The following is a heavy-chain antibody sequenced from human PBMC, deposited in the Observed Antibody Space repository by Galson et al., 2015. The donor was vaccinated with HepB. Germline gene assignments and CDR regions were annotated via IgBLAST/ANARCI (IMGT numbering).Heavy chain of an antibody. CDR3: AKDPYLYSALAGTMAGFDY. CDR2: ISYDGRNK. D-gene: IGHD6-19*01. Sequence: SLRLSCAASGVTFSNYGFHWVRQAPGKGLEWVTVISYDGRNKYYADSVKGRFTISRDNSKNMMYLQMNSLRAEDTALYYCAKDPYLYSALAGTMAGFDYWGQGTLVTVSS. CDR1: GVTFSNYG. V-gene: IGHV3-30*18. J-gene: IGHJ4*02.